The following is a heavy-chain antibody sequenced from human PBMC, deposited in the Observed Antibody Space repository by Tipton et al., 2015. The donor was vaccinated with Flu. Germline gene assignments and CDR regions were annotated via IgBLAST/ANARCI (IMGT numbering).Heavy chain of an antibody. CDR3: ASMTTVTSGDYYVMDV. Sequence: QLVQSGAEVKKPGASVKVSCKASGYTFTGYYMHWVRQAPGQGLEWMGWINPNSGGTNYAQKFQGRVTMTRDTSISTAYMEPSRLRSDDTAVYYCASMTTVTSGDYYVMDVWGQGTTVTVSS. D-gene: IGHD4-11*01. V-gene: IGHV1-2*02. CDR2: INPNSGGT. J-gene: IGHJ6*02. CDR1: GYTFTGYY.